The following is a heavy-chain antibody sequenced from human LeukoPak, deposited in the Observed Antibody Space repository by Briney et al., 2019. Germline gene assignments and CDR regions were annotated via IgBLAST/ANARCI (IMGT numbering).Heavy chain of an antibody. CDR2: INPNSGGT. CDR1: GYTFTGYY. Sequence: ASVKVSCKASGYTFTGYYMHWVRQAPGQGLEWMGRINPNSGGTNYAQKFQGRVTVTRDTSISTAYMELSRLRSDDTAVYYCAADLAVAGRGDVWGQGTTVTVSS. J-gene: IGHJ6*02. V-gene: IGHV1-2*06. D-gene: IGHD6-19*01. CDR3: AADLAVAGRGDV.